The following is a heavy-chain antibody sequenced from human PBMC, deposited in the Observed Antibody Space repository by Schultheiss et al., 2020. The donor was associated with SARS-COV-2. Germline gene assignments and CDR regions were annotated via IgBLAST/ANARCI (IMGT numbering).Heavy chain of an antibody. CDR3: ARVVMIVVVNQPDAFDI. CDR1: GGSFSGYY. D-gene: IGHD3-22*01. CDR2: INHSGST. Sequence: SETLSLTCAVYGGSFSGYYWSWIRQPPGKGLEWIGEINHSGSTNYNPSLKSRVTISVDTSKNQFSLKLSSVTAADTAVYHCARVVMIVVVNQPDAFDIWGQGTMVTVSS. V-gene: IGHV4-34*01. J-gene: IGHJ3*02.